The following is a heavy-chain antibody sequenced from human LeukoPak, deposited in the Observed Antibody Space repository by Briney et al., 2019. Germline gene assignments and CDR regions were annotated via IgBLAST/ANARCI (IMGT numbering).Heavy chain of an antibody. Sequence: GGSLRLSCAASGFTFSNYIMHWVRQAPGKGLDWVAVILENGSNQYYADSVEGRFTISRDNSKNTLFLQMNSLRGEDTAMYYCARVQGGGYRTADYWGQGTLVTVSS. D-gene: IGHD6-19*01. J-gene: IGHJ4*02. V-gene: IGHV3-30*04. CDR1: GFTFSNYI. CDR2: ILENGSNQ. CDR3: ARVQGGGYRTADY.